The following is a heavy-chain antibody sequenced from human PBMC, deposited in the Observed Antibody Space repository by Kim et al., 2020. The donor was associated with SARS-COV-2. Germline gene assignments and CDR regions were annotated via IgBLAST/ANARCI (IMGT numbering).Heavy chain of an antibody. D-gene: IGHD1-26*01. Sequence: ADSVQGRFTISRDNSKNTLYLQMNSLRAEDTAVYYCARPVGGSYYGAFDIWGQGTMVTVSS. J-gene: IGHJ3*02. CDR3: ARPVGGSYYGAFDI. V-gene: IGHV3-30*01.